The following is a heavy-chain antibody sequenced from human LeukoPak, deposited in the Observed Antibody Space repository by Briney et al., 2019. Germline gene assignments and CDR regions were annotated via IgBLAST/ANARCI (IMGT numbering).Heavy chain of an antibody. CDR1: GFTVSSNY. CDR3: ARDKVATILD. D-gene: IGHD5-24*01. J-gene: IGHJ4*02. Sequence: GGSLRLSCAAFGFTVSSNYMSWVRQAPGKGLEWVSVIYSGGSTYYADSVKGRFTISRDNSKNTLYLQMNSLKAEDTAVYYCARDKVATILDWGQGTLVTVSS. CDR2: IYSGGST. V-gene: IGHV3-66*01.